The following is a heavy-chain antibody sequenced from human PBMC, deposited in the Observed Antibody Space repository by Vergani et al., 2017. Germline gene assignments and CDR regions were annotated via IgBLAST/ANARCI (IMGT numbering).Heavy chain of an antibody. CDR1: GFTFSSYG. CDR2: ISYDGSNK. D-gene: IGHD3-22*01. V-gene: IGHV3-30*18. Sequence: QVQLVESGRGVVQPGRSLRLSCAASGFTFSSYGMHWVRQAPGKGLEWVAVISYDGSNKYYADSVKGRFTISRDNSKNTLYLQMNSLRAEDTAVYYGAKDRGDSSGLPDYWGQGTLVTVSS. J-gene: IGHJ4*02. CDR3: AKDRGDSSGLPDY.